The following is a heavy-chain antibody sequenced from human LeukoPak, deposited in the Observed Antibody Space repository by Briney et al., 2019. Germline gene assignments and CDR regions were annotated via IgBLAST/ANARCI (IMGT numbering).Heavy chain of an antibody. CDR1: GGSISGYY. V-gene: IGHV4-59*01. J-gene: IGHJ4*02. CDR2: IYYSGST. Sequence: KTSETLSLTCTVSGGSISGYYWSWIRQPPGKGLEWIGHIYYSGSTDYSPSLKSRVTISIDTSKNQFSLKLTSVTAADTAVYYCAGDPYTFYFDYWGQGTLATVSS. CDR3: AGDPYTFYFDY. D-gene: IGHD3-16*01.